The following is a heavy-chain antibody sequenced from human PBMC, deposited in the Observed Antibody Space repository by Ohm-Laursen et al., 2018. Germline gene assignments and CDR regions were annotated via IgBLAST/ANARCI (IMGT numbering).Heavy chain of an antibody. D-gene: IGHD5-18*01. V-gene: IGHV4-4*07. CDR2: IYSSGNT. J-gene: IGHJ4*02. CDR1: GGSINNYY. CDR3: AREAKDFDGDGYHLDN. Sequence: SDTLSLTCTVSGGSINNYYWGWVRQSAGKGLEWIGRIYSSGNTDYNPSLNSRVAVSLDTSKNQFYLKVSPVTAADTAVYYCAREAKDFDGDGYHLDNWGQGTLVTVTS.